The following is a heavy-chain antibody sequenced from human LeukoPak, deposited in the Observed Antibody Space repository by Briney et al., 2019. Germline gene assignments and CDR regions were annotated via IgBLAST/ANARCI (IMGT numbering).Heavy chain of an antibody. CDR2: IASKTDGGAT. CDR3: TTGIRGD. CDR1: GLTVTNAW. V-gene: IGHV3-15*07. D-gene: IGHD3-10*01. Sequence: TGGSLRLSCSASGLTVTNAWMNWVRQAPGEGLDWVGRIASKTDGGATDYAAPVKGRFTISRDDSKNTLNLQMDSLKTEDTAVYYCTTGIRGDWGQGTLVTVSS. J-gene: IGHJ4*02.